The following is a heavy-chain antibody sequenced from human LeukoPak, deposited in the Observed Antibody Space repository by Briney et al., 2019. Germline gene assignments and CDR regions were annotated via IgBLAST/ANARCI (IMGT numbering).Heavy chain of an antibody. V-gene: IGHV3-74*01. Sequence: GGSLRLSCVGSGFTFSSYWMHWVRQGPGKGLEWVSRISIDGSTTTYADSVKGRFTISRDNSKNTLYLQMNSLRAEDTAVYYCAKGSDYYDSSGYNHPFDYWGQGTLVTVSS. J-gene: IGHJ4*02. CDR2: ISIDGSTT. CDR1: GFTFSSYW. CDR3: AKGSDYYDSSGYNHPFDY. D-gene: IGHD3-22*01.